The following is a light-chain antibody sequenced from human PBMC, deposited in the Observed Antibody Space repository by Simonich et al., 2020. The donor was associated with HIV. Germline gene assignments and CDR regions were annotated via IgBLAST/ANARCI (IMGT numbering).Light chain of an antibody. CDR3: QQYYSIPYT. CDR2: WES. V-gene: IGKV4-1*01. CDR1: QSVLYRSSNTND. Sequence: DIVMTQSPDSLAVSLGERATINCKSSQSVLYRSSNTNDLAWYQQKPGQPSKLLIYWESTRESGVPDRFSGSGSGTVFTLTISSLQAEDVAVYYCQQYYSIPYTFGQGTKLEIK. J-gene: IGKJ2*01.